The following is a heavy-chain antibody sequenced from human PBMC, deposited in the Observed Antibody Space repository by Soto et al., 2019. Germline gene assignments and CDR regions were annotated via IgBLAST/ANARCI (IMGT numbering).Heavy chain of an antibody. V-gene: IGHV1-18*01. CDR3: AREATIAAAAIYYYGMDV. D-gene: IGHD6-13*01. CDR2: ISAYNGNT. J-gene: IGHJ6*02. CDR1: GYTFTSYG. Sequence: ASVKVSCKASGYTFTSYGISWVRQAPGQGLEWMGWISAYNGNTNYAQELQGRVTMTTDTSTSTAYMELRSLRSDDTAVYYCAREATIAAAAIYYYGMDVWGQGTTVTVSS.